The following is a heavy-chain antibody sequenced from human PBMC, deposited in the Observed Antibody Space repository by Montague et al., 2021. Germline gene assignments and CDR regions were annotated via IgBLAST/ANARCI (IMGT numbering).Heavy chain of an antibody. J-gene: IGHJ5*01. V-gene: IGHV3-74*01. Sequence: SLRLSCAASGFSFSSLWMHWVRQAPGKGLVWVSQITSDGSDTNYADSVEGRFTISRDNAKSTLYLQMNSLRDEDTAVYYCVRDRPTAWFDSWGQGTLVTVSS. CDR1: GFSFSSLW. D-gene: IGHD5-18*01. CDR3: VRDRPTAWFDS. CDR2: ITSDGSDT.